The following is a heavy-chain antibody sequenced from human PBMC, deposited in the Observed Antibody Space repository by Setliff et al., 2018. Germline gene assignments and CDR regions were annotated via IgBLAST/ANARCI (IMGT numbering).Heavy chain of an antibody. Sequence: GGSLRLSCVASGFTFSSHGMTWVRLAPGKGLEWISYISTSSSTIYNADSVKGRFTISRDDANHSLYLQMNSLRAEDTAVYYCARLALTGYDSSGYYYALDYYYYMDVWGKGTTVTVSS. J-gene: IGHJ6*03. CDR3: ARLALTGYDSSGYYYALDYYYYMDV. CDR1: GFTFSSHG. CDR2: ISTSSSTI. V-gene: IGHV3-48*01. D-gene: IGHD3-22*01.